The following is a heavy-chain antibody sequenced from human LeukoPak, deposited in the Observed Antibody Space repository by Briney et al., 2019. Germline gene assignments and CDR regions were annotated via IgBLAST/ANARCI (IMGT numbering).Heavy chain of an antibody. CDR1: GYTFTSYA. CDR3: ARSSSWYLPFGY. CDR2: INAGNGNT. J-gene: IGHJ4*02. Sequence: ASVKGSCKASGYTFTSYAMHWVRQAPGQRLEWMGWINAGNGNTKYSQKFQGRVTITRDTSASTAYMELSSLRSEDTAVYYCARSSSWYLPFGYWGQGTLVTVSS. D-gene: IGHD6-13*01. V-gene: IGHV1-3*01.